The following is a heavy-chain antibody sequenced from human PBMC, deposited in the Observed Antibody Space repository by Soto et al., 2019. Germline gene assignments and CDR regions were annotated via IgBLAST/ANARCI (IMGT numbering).Heavy chain of an antibody. CDR3: ARDLAKGGGSAGFDY. CDR2: INPKSGGT. Sequence: ASVRVSCTPSVYTFTVYYMHWVRQAPGQGLEWMGWINPKSGGTMYPQKFQGRVTMTWDTSISTAYMALTRLRSDDTAVYYCARDLAKGGGSAGFDYWGQGTLVTVSS. V-gene: IGHV1-2*02. D-gene: IGHD1-26*01. J-gene: IGHJ4*02. CDR1: VYTFTVYY.